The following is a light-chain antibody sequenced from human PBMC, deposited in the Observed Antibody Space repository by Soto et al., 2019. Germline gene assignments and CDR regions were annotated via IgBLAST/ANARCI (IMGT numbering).Light chain of an antibody. CDR1: SSNFGAGYD. CDR3: QSYDISLSAYV. J-gene: IGLJ1*01. Sequence: QSVLTQPPAVSGAPGQRVTISCTGSSSNFGAGYDVQWYQQLPGTAPKFLINGNNNRPSGVPDRFSASKSGTSGSLAITGLQAEDEADYSCQSYDISLSAYVFGTGTKLTVL. CDR2: GNN. V-gene: IGLV1-40*01.